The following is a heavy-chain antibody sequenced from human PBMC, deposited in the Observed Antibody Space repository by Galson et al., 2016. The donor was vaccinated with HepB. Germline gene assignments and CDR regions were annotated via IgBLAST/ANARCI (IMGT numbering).Heavy chain of an antibody. D-gene: IGHD3-10*01. V-gene: IGHV3-74*01. CDR1: GFTFSSYW. J-gene: IGHJ4*02. Sequence: SLRLSCAASGFTFSSYWMHWVRQAPGKGLVWVSRINSDESNTNYADSVKGRFTISRDNAKNTLYLQMSSLRAVDTAVYYCARDEDDPSYTIDFWGQGTLVIVSS. CDR2: INSDESNT. CDR3: ARDEDDPSYTIDF.